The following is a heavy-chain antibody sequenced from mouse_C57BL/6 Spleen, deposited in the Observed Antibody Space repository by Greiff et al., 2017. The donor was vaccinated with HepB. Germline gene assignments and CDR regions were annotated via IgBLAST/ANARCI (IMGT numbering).Heavy chain of an antibody. J-gene: IGHJ1*03. CDR3: ARGGWLLGYFDV. CDR2: INPNNGGT. CDR1: GYTFTDYY. V-gene: IGHV1-26*01. Sequence: EVQLQQSGPELVKPGASVKISCKASGYTFTDYYMNWVKQSHGKSLEWIGDINPNNGGTSYNQKFKGKATLTVDKSSSTAYMELRSLTSEDSAVYYCARGGWLLGYFDVWGTGTTVTVSS. D-gene: IGHD2-3*01.